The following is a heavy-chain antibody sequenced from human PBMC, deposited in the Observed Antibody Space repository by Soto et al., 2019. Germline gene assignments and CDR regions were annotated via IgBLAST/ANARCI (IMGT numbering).Heavy chain of an antibody. CDR3: ARDLRIAAAGKGYNWFDP. V-gene: IGHV3-33*01. Sequence: GGSLRLSCAASGFTFSSYGMHWVRQAPGKGLEWVAVIWYDGSNKYYADSVKGRFTISRDNSKNTLYLQMNSLRAEDTAVYYCARDLRIAAAGKGYNWFDPWGQGTLVTVSS. CDR1: GFTFSSYG. CDR2: IWYDGSNK. D-gene: IGHD6-13*01. J-gene: IGHJ5*02.